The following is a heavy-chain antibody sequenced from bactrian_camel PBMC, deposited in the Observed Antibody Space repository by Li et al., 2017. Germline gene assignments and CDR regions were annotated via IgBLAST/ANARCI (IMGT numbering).Heavy chain of an antibody. CDR1: GYKWNNNC. D-gene: IGHD2*01. Sequence: HVQLVESGGGSVQAGGSLRLSCAAPGYKWNNNCLAWFRQAPDKERELVSSITCSGTTTYTDSVKGRFTISQDNAKNTLYLQMNSLKTEDTAVYYCAAWPCLRRWWLWGQGTQVTVS. J-gene: IGHJ4*01. V-gene: IGHV3S53*01. CDR3: AAWPCLRRWWL. CDR2: ITCSGTT.